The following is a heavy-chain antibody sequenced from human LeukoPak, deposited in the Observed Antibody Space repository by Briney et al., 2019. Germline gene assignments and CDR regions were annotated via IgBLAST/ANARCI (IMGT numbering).Heavy chain of an antibody. CDR3: ARGYSYGSDY. J-gene: IGHJ4*02. D-gene: IGHD5-18*01. CDR2: ISSSGSTI. Sequence: GGSLRLSCAASGFTFSSYEMNWVRQAPGKGLEWVSYISSSGSTIYYADSVKGRFTISRDNAKNSLNLQMNSLRAEDTAVYYCARGYSYGSDYWGQGTLVTVSS. CDR1: GFTFSSYE. V-gene: IGHV3-48*03.